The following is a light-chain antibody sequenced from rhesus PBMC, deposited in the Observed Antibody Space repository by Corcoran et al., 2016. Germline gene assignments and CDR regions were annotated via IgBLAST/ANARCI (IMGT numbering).Light chain of an antibody. V-gene: IGKV1-74*01. CDR3: QHGYGTPFT. CDR1: ENVNNY. CDR2: KAS. J-gene: IGKJ3*01. Sequence: DIQMTQSPSSLSASVGDRVTITCRASENVNNYLNWYQQKPGKAPKPLIYKASTLQRGVPSRFSGSGAGTDYTFTTSSLQPEDVATYYCQHGYGTPFTFGPGTKLDIK.